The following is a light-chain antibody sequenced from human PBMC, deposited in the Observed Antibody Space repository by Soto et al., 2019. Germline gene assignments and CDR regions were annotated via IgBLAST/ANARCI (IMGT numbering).Light chain of an antibody. CDR2: AAS. V-gene: IGKV1-39*01. CDR1: QSISSS. Sequence: DIQMTQSPSSLSASVGDRVTITCRASQSISSSLNWYQQKPGKAPKLLIYAASSLQSGVPSRFSGSGSGTDFTLTISSLQPEDFATYYCQQTYTTPYTFGQGTQLEIK. CDR3: QQTYTTPYT. J-gene: IGKJ2*01.